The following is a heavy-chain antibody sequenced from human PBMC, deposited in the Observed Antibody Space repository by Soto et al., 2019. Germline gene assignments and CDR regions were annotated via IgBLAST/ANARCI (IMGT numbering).Heavy chain of an antibody. J-gene: IGHJ6*02. D-gene: IGHD5-18*01. CDR2: IWYDGGNK. Sequence: GGSLRLSCAASGFTFSSYGMHWVRQAPGKGLEWVAVIWYDGGNKYYADSVKGRFTISRDNSKNTLYLQMNSLRAEDTAVYYCAREAGGDTAMAGWHYYYYYGMDVWGQGTTVTVSS. CDR3: AREAGGDTAMAGWHYYYYYGMDV. CDR1: GFTFSSYG. V-gene: IGHV3-33*01.